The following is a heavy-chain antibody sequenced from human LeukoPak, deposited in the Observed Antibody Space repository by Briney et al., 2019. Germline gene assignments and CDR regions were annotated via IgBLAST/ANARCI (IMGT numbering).Heavy chain of an antibody. V-gene: IGHV1-2*02. J-gene: IGHJ4*02. CDR1: GYTFTDYY. CDR3: ARASYYYDSSGYPGYYFDY. D-gene: IGHD3-22*01. CDR2: INPNSGGT. Sequence: VASVKVSCKASGYTFTDYYMHWVRQAPGQGLEWMGWINPNSGGTNYAQKFQGRVTMTRDTSISTAYMELSRLRSDDTAVYYCARASYYYDSSGYPGYYFDYWSQGTLVTVSS.